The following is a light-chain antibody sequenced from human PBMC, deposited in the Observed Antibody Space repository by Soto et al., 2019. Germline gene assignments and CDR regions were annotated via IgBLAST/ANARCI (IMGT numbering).Light chain of an antibody. J-gene: IGLJ1*01. CDR1: SNDVGGYNY. CDR3: SSYTTSSTYV. CDR2: EVT. V-gene: IGLV2-14*01. Sequence: QSALTQPASVSGSPGQSITISCTGTSNDVGGYNYVSWYQQHLGKAPKLMIYEVTNRPSGISNRFSGSKSGNAASLTISGLQAEVEADYYCSSYTTSSTYVFGTGTKLTVL.